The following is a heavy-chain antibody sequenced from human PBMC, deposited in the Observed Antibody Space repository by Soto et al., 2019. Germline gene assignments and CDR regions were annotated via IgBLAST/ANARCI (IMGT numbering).Heavy chain of an antibody. J-gene: IGHJ6*02. CDR1: GGTFSSYT. D-gene: IGHD1-1*01. CDR2: IMPIFDTA. CDR3: ARNGTLTGYSYGMDV. V-gene: IGHV1-69*01. Sequence: QVQLVQSGAEVKKPGSSVKVSCKASGGTFSSYTINWVRQAPGQGPEWMGGIMPIFDTANYAQKFQGRVTITADESTSTSYMEVSSLRSEDTAVYYCARNGTLTGYSYGMDVWGQGTTVTVSS.